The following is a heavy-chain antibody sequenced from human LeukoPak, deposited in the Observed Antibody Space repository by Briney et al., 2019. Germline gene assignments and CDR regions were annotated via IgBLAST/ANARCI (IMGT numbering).Heavy chain of an antibody. CDR1: GITFSSYS. D-gene: IGHD3-16*01. J-gene: IGHJ5*02. Sequence: GGSLRLSCAASGITFSSYSRNWVRQAPGKGLEWISYLSSDNYTIYYADSVKGRFIISRDNAKDSLYLQMNSLRAEDTAVYYCARVATDGGGFDPWGQGTLVTVSS. V-gene: IGHV3-48*01. CDR3: ARVATDGGGFDP. CDR2: LSSDNYTI.